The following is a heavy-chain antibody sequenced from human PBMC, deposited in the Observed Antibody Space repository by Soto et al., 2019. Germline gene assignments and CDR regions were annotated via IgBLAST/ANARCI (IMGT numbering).Heavy chain of an antibody. D-gene: IGHD3-10*01. J-gene: IGHJ6*02. CDR2: ISAYNGNT. CDR1: GYTFTRYG. Sequence: QVQLVQSGAEVKKPGASVKVSCKASGYTFTRYGISWVRQAPGQGLEWMGWISAYNGNTNYAQKLQGRVTMTTDTSTSTAYMELRSLRSDDRAVYYCARDRLTRMVRGVISYYGMDVRGQGTTVTVSS. CDR3: ARDRLTRMVRGVISYYGMDV. V-gene: IGHV1-18*01.